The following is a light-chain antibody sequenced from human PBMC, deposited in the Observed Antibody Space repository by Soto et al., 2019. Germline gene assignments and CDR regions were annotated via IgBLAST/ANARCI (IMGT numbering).Light chain of an antibody. CDR1: SSDVGGYDH. J-gene: IGLJ3*02. Sequence: QSALTQPASVSGSPGQSITISCTGTSSDVGGYDHVSWYQQHLGKAPKLIIYDVTVRPSGISRRFSGSKSDNTASLAVSGLQPEDEADYYCSSYTNKDTLLFGGGTKLTVL. CDR2: DVT. V-gene: IGLV2-14*03. CDR3: SSYTNKDTLL.